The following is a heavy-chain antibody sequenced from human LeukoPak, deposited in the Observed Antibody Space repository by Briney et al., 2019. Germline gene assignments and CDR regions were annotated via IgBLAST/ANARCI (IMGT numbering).Heavy chain of an antibody. CDR1: GFTFSNYW. CDR2: ISWDGAWT. V-gene: IGHV3-43*01. J-gene: IGHJ4*02. CDR3: ARDRVDDYFFFDF. D-gene: IGHD2/OR15-2a*01. Sequence: GGSLRLSCAASGFTFSNYWMSWVRQAPGKGLEWVSLISWDGAWTYYTDSVKGRFTVSRDNSKNSLYLQMNSLRNEDTALYYCARDRVDDYFFFDFWGQGTLVTVSS.